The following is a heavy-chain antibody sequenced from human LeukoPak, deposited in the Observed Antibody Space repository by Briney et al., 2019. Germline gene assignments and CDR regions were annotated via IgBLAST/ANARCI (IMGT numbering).Heavy chain of an antibody. J-gene: IGHJ1*01. V-gene: IGHV3-74*01. CDR3: ARAPSEIGGYYPEYFRH. D-gene: IGHD3-22*01. Sequence: GGSLRLSCAASGFTFSSYWMHWVRQAPGKGLVWVSRIKSDGSTNYADSVKGRFTISRDNAKNTVSLQMNCLRAEDTGVYYCARAPSEIGGYYPEYFRHWGQGTLVTVSS. CDR2: IKSDGST. CDR1: GFTFSSYW.